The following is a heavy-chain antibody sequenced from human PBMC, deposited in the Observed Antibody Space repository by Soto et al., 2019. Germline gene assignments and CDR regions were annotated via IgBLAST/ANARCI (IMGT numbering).Heavy chain of an antibody. CDR2: IIPIFGTA. CDR3: ARVEAAAGPPSVAFDI. CDR1: GGTFSSYA. J-gene: IGHJ3*02. Sequence: QVHLVQSGAEVKKPGSSVKVSCKASGGTFSSYAISWVRQAPGQGLEWMGGIIPIFGTANYAQKFQGRVTITADKSTSTDYMELSSLRSEDTAVYYCARVEAAAGPPSVAFDIWGQGTMVTVSS. D-gene: IGHD6-13*01. V-gene: IGHV1-69*06.